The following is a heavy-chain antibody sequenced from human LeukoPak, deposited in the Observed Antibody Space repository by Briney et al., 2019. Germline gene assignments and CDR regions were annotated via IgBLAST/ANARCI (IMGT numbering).Heavy chain of an antibody. CDR3: ARAYDSSAPEFDY. Sequence: GASVKVSCKASGGTFSSYAISWVRKAPGQGLEWMGRIIPILGIANYAQKFQGRVTITADKSTSTAYMELSSLRSEDTAVYYCARAYDSSAPEFDYWGQGTLVTVSS. J-gene: IGHJ4*02. D-gene: IGHD3-22*01. CDR2: IIPILGIA. CDR1: GGTFSSYA. V-gene: IGHV1-69*04.